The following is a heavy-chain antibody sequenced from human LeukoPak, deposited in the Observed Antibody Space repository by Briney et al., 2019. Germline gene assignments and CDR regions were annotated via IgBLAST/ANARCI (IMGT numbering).Heavy chain of an antibody. J-gene: IGHJ5*02. CDR1: GYTFTNSD. CDR3: ARGLTEAVAGTDWFDP. CDR2: INPNSGNT. D-gene: IGHD6-19*01. V-gene: IGHV1-8*03. Sequence: ASVKVSCKSSGYTFTNSDINWVRQATGQGLEWMPWINPNSGNTGFAQKFQGRVTITLNTSISTAYMELSSLRSEDTAVYYCARGLTEAVAGTDWFDPWGQGTLVTVSS.